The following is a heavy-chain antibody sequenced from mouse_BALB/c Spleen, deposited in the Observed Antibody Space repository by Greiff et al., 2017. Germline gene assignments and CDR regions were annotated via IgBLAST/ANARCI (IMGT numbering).Heavy chain of an antibody. J-gene: IGHJ4*01. Sequence: EVQLVESGGGLVQPGGSRKLSCAASGFTFSSFGMHWVRQAPEKGLEWVAYISSGSSTIYYADTVKGRFTISRDNPKNTLFLQMTSLRSEDTAMYYCARRDYYGSSYGAMDYWGQGTSVTVSS. V-gene: IGHV5-17*02. D-gene: IGHD1-1*01. CDR1: GFTFSSFG. CDR3: ARRDYYGSSYGAMDY. CDR2: ISSGSSTI.